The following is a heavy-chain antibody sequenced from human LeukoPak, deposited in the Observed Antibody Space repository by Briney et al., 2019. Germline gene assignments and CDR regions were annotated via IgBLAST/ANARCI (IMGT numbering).Heavy chain of an antibody. V-gene: IGHV3-74*01. CDR2: INSDGSST. D-gene: IGHD6-19*01. J-gene: IGHJ4*02. Sequence: GGSLRLSCAASGFTFSSYWMHWVRQAPGKGLVWVSRINSDGSSTSYADSVKGRFTISRDNAKNTLYLQMNSLRADDTAVYYCARVRYSSGWYNIWGQGTLVTVSS. CDR1: GFTFSSYW. CDR3: ARVRYSSGWYNI.